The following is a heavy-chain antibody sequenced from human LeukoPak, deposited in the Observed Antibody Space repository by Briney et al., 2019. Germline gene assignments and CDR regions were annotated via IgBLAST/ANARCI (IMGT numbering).Heavy chain of an antibody. CDR1: GFIFADYW. Sequence: GGSLRLSCAASGFIFADYWMNWVRQAPGKGLEWVASITYDGIDKHYLDSVKGRFTISRDNAKNPVYLQMNSLRAEDTAMYYCGRDLVVGTMSYALDIWGQGKMVTVSS. V-gene: IGHV3-7*01. D-gene: IGHD5-12*01. CDR3: GRDLVVGTMSYALDI. J-gene: IGHJ3*02. CDR2: ITYDGIDK.